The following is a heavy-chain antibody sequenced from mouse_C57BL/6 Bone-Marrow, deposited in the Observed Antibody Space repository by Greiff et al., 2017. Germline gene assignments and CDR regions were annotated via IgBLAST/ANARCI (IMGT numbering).Heavy chain of an antibody. J-gene: IGHJ1*03. D-gene: IGHD1-1*01. Sequence: QVQLQQPGAELVKPGASVKLSCKASGYTFTSYWMHWVKQRPGRGLEWIGRIDPNSGGTKYNEKFKSKATLTVDKPSSTAYMQLSSLTSEDSAFYYCARKYYGSSYNWYFDVWGTGTTVTVSS. V-gene: IGHV1-72*01. CDR2: IDPNSGGT. CDR3: ARKYYGSSYNWYFDV. CDR1: GYTFTSYW.